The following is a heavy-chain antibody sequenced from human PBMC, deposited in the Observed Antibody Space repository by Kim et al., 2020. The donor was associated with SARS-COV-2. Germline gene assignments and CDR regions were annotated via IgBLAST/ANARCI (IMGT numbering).Heavy chain of an antibody. D-gene: IGHD6-6*01. J-gene: IGHJ4*02. Sequence: DSVKGRLPISRDNAKNSLFLQMNSLRTEDTALYYCAKDFYSSSSWGGTFDYWGQGTLVTVSS. CDR3: AKDFYSSSSWGGTFDY. V-gene: IGHV3-9*01.